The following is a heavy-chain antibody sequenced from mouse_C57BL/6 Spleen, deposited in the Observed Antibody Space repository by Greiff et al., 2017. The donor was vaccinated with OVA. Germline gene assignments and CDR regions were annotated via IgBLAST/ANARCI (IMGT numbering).Heavy chain of an antibody. CDR3: ARGEKPREYAMDY. Sequence: VQLQQSGAELAKPGASVKLSCKASGYTFTSYWMHWVKQRPGQGLEWIGYINPSSGYTKYNQKFKDKATLTADKSSSTAYMQLSSLTYDDSSVYYCARGEKPREYAMDYWGQGTSVTVSS. CDR1: GYTFTSYW. J-gene: IGHJ4*01. CDR2: INPSSGYT. V-gene: IGHV1-7*01.